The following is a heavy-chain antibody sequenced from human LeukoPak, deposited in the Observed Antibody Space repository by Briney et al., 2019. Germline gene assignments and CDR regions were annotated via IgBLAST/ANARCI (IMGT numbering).Heavy chain of an antibody. CDR1: GGSISSSNW. CDR3: ARVVDCGGDCYYFDY. Sequence: SETLSLTCAVSGGSISSSNWWSWVRQPPGKGLEWIGEIYHSGSTNYNPSLKSRVTISVDTSKNQFSLKLSSVTAADTAVYYCARVVDCGGDCYYFDYWGQGTLVTVSS. D-gene: IGHD2-21*02. CDR2: IYHSGST. V-gene: IGHV4-4*02. J-gene: IGHJ4*02.